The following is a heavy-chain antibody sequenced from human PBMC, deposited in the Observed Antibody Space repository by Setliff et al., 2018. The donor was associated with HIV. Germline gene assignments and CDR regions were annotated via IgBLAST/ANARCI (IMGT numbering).Heavy chain of an antibody. V-gene: IGHV3-48*01. D-gene: IGHD3-10*01. Sequence: GSLRLSCEASGFSFLTHSMNWVRQAPGKGLEWIAYVSSSGSTIYYADSVKDRFTISRDNARNSLFLQMNTLRAEDTAVYYCARLTLLRGLTITYMDVWGKGTTVTVSS. CDR2: VSSSGSTI. CDR1: GFSFLTHS. CDR3: ARLTLLRGLTITYMDV. J-gene: IGHJ6*03.